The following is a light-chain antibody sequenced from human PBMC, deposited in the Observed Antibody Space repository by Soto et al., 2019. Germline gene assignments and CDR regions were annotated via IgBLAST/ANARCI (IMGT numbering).Light chain of an antibody. CDR3: QQRSNWPSLT. Sequence: EIVLVHSPSTLSLSPVERATRSCSGSQSVGSYLAWYQHKPGQAPRLLISDASNRATGIPARFSGSGSETDFTLTISSLEPEDSAVYYCQQRSNWPSLTFGGGTKVDIK. J-gene: IGKJ4*01. CDR2: DAS. V-gene: IGKV3-11*01. CDR1: QSVGSY.